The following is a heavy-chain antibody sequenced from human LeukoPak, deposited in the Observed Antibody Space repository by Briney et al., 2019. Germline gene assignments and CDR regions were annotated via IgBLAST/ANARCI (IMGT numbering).Heavy chain of an antibody. D-gene: IGHD2-15*01. V-gene: IGHV3-23*01. CDR3: AKVHCSGGSCPD. CDR2: ISGSGGST. CDR1: GFTFDDYT. Sequence: GGSLRLSCAASGFTFDDYTMRWVRQAPGKGLEWVSAISGSGGSTYYADSVKGRFTISRDNSKNTLYLQMNSLRAEDTAVYYCAKVHCSGGSCPDWGQGTLVTVSS. J-gene: IGHJ4*02.